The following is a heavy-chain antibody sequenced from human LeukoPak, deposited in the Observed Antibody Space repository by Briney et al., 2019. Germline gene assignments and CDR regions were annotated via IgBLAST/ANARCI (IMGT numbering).Heavy chain of an antibody. D-gene: IGHD5-12*01. Sequence: PGASLRLSCAASGFTFSSYAMSWVRQAPGKGLEWVSDISANGGSTYYADSVKGRFTISRDTSKNTLYLQMISLRAEDTAVYYCATRRSGAFDYWGQGTLVTVSS. CDR3: ATRRSGAFDY. CDR1: GFTFSSYA. V-gene: IGHV3-23*01. J-gene: IGHJ4*02. CDR2: ISANGGST.